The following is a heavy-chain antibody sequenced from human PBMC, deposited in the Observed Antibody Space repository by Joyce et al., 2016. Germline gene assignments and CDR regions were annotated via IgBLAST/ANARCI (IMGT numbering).Heavy chain of an antibody. J-gene: IGHJ4*02. V-gene: IGHV1-2*02. D-gene: IGHD2-8*02. Sequence: QVQLVQSGADAQKPGASVRVSCKSFGYTFTGYYMHWVGQAPGQGLEWMGWINPNSGGTNHAQKFQGRVTLTSNTSISTAHMELTRQKSDDTAVYYCARRVFCTDTGCHAEEYYFDYWGQGTLVTVSS. CDR2: INPNSGGT. CDR3: ARRVFCTDTGCHAEEYYFDY. CDR1: GYTFTGYY.